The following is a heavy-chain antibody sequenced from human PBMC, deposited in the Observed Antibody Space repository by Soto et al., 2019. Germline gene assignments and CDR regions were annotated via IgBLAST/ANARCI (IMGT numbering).Heavy chain of an antibody. J-gene: IGHJ6*02. V-gene: IGHV3-30-3*01. D-gene: IGHD4-17*01. CDR2: ISYDGSNK. CDR3: ARDQNYGDYGGFYGMDV. Sequence: QVQLVESGGGVVQPGRSLRLSCAASGFTFSSYAMHWVRQAPGKGLEWVAVISYDGSNKYYADSVKGRFTISRDNSKNXQYLQMNSLRAEDTAVYYCARDQNYGDYGGFYGMDVWGQGTTVTVSS. CDR1: GFTFSSYA.